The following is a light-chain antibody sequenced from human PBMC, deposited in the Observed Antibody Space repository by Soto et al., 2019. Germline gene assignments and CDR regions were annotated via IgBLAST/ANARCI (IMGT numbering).Light chain of an antibody. J-gene: IGKJ5*01. CDR3: QQYHYWPIT. CDR1: QSVASS. Sequence: DRVMTQSPATLSASPGERVTLSCRASQSVASSVAWYQQKPGQAPRLILYGASTRATGFPARFSGSGSGTEFTLTISSLQSEDFAVYLCQQYHYWPITFGQGTRLEIK. V-gene: IGKV3-15*01. CDR2: GAS.